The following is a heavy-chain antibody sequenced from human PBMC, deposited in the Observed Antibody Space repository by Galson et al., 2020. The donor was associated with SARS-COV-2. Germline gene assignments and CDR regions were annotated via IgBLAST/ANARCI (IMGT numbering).Heavy chain of an antibody. CDR2: ISSDGSNK. Sequence: GESLKISCAASGFTFSSYGMHWVRQAPGKGLEWVAVISSDGSNKYYADSVQALFTISRDNSKNTLYLQMNSLRAEDTAVYDWARPSSGSYFGGCDPWGQGTLVSVAS. CDR3: ARPSSGSYFGGCDP. D-gene: IGHD3-10*01. J-gene: IGHJ5*02. CDR1: GFTFSSYG. V-gene: IGHV3-30*03.